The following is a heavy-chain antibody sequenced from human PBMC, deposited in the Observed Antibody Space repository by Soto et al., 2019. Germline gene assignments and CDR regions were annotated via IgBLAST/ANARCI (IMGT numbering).Heavy chain of an antibody. CDR1: GDSVSSNSAA. V-gene: IGHV6-1*01. CDR3: ARGAMSGSGSFSVFDY. J-gene: IGHJ4*02. Sequence: SQTLSLTCVISGDSVSSNSAAWNWIRQSPSRGLEWLGRTYYKSRWFDDFAISVKSRITTNPGTSKNQVSLHLNSVTPEDTAVYYCARGAMSGSGSFSVFDYWGQGILVTVSS. D-gene: IGHD3-10*01. CDR2: TYYKSRWFD.